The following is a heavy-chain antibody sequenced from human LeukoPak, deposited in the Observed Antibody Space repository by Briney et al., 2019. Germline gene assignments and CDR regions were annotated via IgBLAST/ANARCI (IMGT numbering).Heavy chain of an antibody. V-gene: IGHV1-69*01. CDR3: ARDEGYCSSTSCYTRGYYYGMDV. CDR2: IIPIFGTA. Sequence: SVKVSCKASGGTFSSYAISWVRQAPGQGLEWMGGIIPIFGTANYAQKFQGRVTITADESTSTAYMELSSLRSEDTAVYYCARDEGYCSSTSCYTRGYYYGMDVWGQGTTVTVSS. CDR1: GGTFSSYA. J-gene: IGHJ6*02. D-gene: IGHD2-2*02.